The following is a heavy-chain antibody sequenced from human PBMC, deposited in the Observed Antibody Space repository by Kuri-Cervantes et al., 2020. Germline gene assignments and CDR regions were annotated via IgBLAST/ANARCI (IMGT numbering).Heavy chain of an antibody. CDR3: ARLSSGVDY. CDR1: GFTFSDYY. J-gene: IGHJ4*02. D-gene: IGHD6-19*01. V-gene: IGHV3-11*04. CDR2: ISGSGSTI. Sequence: LSLTCAASGFTFSDYYMTWIRQAPGKGLEWTSYISGSGSTIHYADSVKGRFTISRDNAKNSLFLQMNSLRAEDTAVYYCARLSSGVDYWGQGTLVTVSS.